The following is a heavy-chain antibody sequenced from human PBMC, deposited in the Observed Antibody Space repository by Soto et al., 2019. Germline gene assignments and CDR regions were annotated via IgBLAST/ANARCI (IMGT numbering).Heavy chain of an antibody. CDR3: AREGGYGGNWFDP. D-gene: IGHD4-17*01. CDR1: GGTFSSYA. CDR2: IIPIFGTA. V-gene: IGHV1-69*13. Sequence: SVKVSCKASGGTFSSYAISWVRQAPGQGLEWMGGIIPIFGTANYAQKFQGRVTITADESTSTAYMELSSLRSEDTAVYYCAREGGYGGNWFDPWGQGTLVTVYS. J-gene: IGHJ5*02.